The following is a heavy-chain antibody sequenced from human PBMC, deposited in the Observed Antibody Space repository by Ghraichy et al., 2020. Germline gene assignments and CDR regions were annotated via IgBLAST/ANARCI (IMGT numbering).Heavy chain of an antibody. J-gene: IGHJ4*02. V-gene: IGHV3-23*01. CDR2: ISGSGGST. D-gene: IGHD3-22*01. CDR3: AKDEADSSGYQNFDY. CDR1: GFTFSSYA. Sequence: LTCAASGFTFSSYAMSWVRQAPGKGLEWVSAISGSGGSTYYADSVKGRFTISRDNSKNTLYLQMNSLRAEDTAVYYCAKDEADSSGYQNFDYWGQGTLVTVSS.